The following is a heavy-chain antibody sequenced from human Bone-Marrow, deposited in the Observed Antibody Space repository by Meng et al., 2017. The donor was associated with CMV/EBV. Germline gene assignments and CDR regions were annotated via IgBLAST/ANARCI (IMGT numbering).Heavy chain of an antibody. J-gene: IGHJ3*02. Sequence: ASVKVSCKASGYSFTSYDINWVRQATGQGLEWMGWVNPNSGNTGYAQKFQGRVTMTRYTSISTAYMELRSLRSDDTAVYYCARDVRWLSSWDAFDIWGQGTMVTVSS. D-gene: IGHD6-13*01. CDR2: VNPNSGNT. CDR1: GYSFTSYD. CDR3: ARDVRWLSSWDAFDI. V-gene: IGHV1-8*01.